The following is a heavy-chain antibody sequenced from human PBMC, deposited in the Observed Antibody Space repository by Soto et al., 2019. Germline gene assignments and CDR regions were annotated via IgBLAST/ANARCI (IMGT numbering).Heavy chain of an antibody. CDR2: ISDDGSIK. J-gene: IGHJ4*02. D-gene: IGHD5-18*01. CDR3: ARAIETAMDPCDY. CDR1: AFSFTTYA. Sequence: PGGSLRLSCAASAFSFTTYAMHWVRQAPGKGLEWVAVISDDGSIKYYADSVKGRFTISRDNSKNTFYLQMNSLRGDDTALYYCARAIETAMDPCDYWGQGGLFTVAS. V-gene: IGHV3-30-3*01.